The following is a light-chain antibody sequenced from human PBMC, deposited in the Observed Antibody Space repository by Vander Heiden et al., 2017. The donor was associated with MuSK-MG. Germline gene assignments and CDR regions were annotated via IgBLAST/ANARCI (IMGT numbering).Light chain of an antibody. CDR3: QRCDSAPRT. CDR2: GAS. J-gene: IGKJ1*01. V-gene: IGKV1-39*01. Sequence: DIQMTQSPSSLSASVGDRVTITCRASQTISSYVNWYRQKPGEAPKVLIHGASSLHSEVPSRFSGSGSGTYFTLTISRLHPEDFATYYCQRCDSAPRTFGPGTKVQIK. CDR1: QTISSY.